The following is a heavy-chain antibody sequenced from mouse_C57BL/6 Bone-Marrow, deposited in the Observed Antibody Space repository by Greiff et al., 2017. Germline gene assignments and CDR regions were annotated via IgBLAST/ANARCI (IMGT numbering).Heavy chain of an antibody. V-gene: IGHV5-4*01. D-gene: IGHD3-2*02. Sequence: EVMLVESGGGLVKPGGSLKLSCAASGFTFSSYAMSWVRQTPEKRLEWVATISDGGSYTYYPDNVKGRFTISRDNAKNNLYLQMSHLKSEDTAMYYCARDVRQLRLRPDYWGQGTTLTVSS. CDR3: ARDVRQLRLRPDY. J-gene: IGHJ2*01. CDR2: ISDGGSYT. CDR1: GFTFSSYA.